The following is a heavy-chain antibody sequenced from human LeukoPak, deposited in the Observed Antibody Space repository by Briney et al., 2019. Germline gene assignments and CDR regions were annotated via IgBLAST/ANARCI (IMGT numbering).Heavy chain of an antibody. CDR3: AKAAGHCSGGSCYRQDY. V-gene: IGHV3-30*18. CDR1: GFTFSTYG. Sequence: GGSLRLSCAASGFTFSTYGMHWVRQAPGKGPEWVAVISNDGSNKYHAESVRGRFTISRDNSKNTLYLQMNSLRAEDTAVYYCAKAAGHCSGGSCYRQDYWGQGTLVTVSS. CDR2: ISNDGSNK. D-gene: IGHD2-15*01. J-gene: IGHJ4*02.